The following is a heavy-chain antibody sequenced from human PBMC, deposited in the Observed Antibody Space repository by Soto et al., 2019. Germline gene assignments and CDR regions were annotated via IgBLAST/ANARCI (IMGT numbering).Heavy chain of an antibody. CDR2: ISDSGGST. CDR3: AKTYRRDQQPLPYNWIDP. V-gene: IGHV3-23*01. D-gene: IGHD6-13*01. Sequence: GGSLRLSCAASGFTFSSYAMNWVRQAPGKGLEWVSGISDSGGSTYYADPVKGRFTISRDNSKNTLYLQMNSLRAEDTAVYYCAKTYRRDQQPLPYNWIDPWGQGNLVTVSS. CDR1: GFTFSSYA. J-gene: IGHJ5*02.